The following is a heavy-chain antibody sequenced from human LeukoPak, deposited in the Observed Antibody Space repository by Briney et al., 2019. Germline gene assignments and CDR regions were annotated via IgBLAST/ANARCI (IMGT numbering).Heavy chain of an antibody. J-gene: IGHJ4*02. CDR3: ARDVLPLSSTSFTVTTPEGFDY. CDR2: ISSSSSSYI. D-gene: IGHD2-2*01. Sequence: PGGSLRLSCAASGFTFSSYSMNWVRQAPGKGLEWVSSISSSSSSYIYYADSVKGRFTISRDNAKNSLYLQMNSLRAEDTAVYYCARDVLPLSSTSFTVTTPEGFDYWGQGTLVTVSS. CDR1: GFTFSSYS. V-gene: IGHV3-21*01.